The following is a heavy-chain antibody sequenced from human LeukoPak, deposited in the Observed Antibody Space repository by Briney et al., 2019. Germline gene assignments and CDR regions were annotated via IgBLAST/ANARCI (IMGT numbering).Heavy chain of an antibody. CDR2: IYPGDSDT. V-gene: IGHV5-51*01. CDR1: GYSFTSYW. J-gene: IGHJ6*03. Sequence: GESLSISCKGSGYSFTSYWIGWVRQMPGKGLEWMGIIYPGDSDTRYSPSFQGQVTISADKSISTAYLQWSSLKASDTAMYYCAIHFGRDSSSSIPTFYYYMDVWGKGTTVTVSS. D-gene: IGHD6-6*01. CDR3: AIHFGRDSSSSIPTFYYYMDV.